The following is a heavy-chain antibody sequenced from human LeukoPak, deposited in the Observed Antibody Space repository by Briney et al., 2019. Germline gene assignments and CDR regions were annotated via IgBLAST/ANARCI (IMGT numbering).Heavy chain of an antibody. D-gene: IGHD2-2*01. V-gene: IGHV1-18*01. CDR1: GYTFTSYG. CDR2: ISAYNGNT. Sequence: ASVTVSCKASGYTFTSYGISWVRQAPGQGLEWMGWISAYNGNTNYAQKLQGRVTMTTDTSTSTAYMELRSLRSDDTAVYYCARGKAGYCSSTSCQHYYYGMDVWGQGTTVTVSS. CDR3: ARGKAGYCSSTSCQHYYYGMDV. J-gene: IGHJ6*02.